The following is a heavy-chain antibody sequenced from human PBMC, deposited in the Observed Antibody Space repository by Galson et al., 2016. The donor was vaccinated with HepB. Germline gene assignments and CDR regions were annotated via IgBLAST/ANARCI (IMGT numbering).Heavy chain of an antibody. CDR3: ARHLTTPGTRGFDS. J-gene: IGHJ4*02. Sequence: SETLSLTCAVSDASISFTNWWSWVRQPPGEGLEWIGEMHHGGSSHYNPSLQSRVTISLDISKNQFSLQLSSVTAADTAVYFCARHLTTPGTRGFDSWGRGKLVTVSS. CDR2: MHHGGSS. CDR1: DASISFTNW. V-gene: IGHV4-4*02. D-gene: IGHD1/OR15-1a*01.